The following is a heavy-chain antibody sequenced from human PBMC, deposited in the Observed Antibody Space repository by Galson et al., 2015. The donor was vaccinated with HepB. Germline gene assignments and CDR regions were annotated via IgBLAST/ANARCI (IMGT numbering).Heavy chain of an antibody. J-gene: IGHJ4*02. CDR3: AKDPVVEATGGVIY. Sequence: SLRLSCAASGFTFSSYGMHWVRQAPGKGLEWVAVISYDGSNKYYADSVKGRFTISRDNSKNTLYLQMNSLRAEDTAVYYCAKDPVVEATGGVIYWGQGTLVTVSS. CDR2: ISYDGSNK. CDR1: GFTFSSYG. D-gene: IGHD1-26*01. V-gene: IGHV3-30*18.